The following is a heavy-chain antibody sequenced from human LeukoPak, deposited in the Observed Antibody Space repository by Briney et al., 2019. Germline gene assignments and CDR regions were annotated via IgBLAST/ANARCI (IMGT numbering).Heavy chain of an antibody. V-gene: IGHV3-48*01. D-gene: IGHD6-13*01. CDR1: GFTFSSYS. J-gene: IGHJ4*02. CDR3: AKAEPASGYDY. Sequence: PGGSLRLSCAASGFTFSSYSMNWVRQAPEKGLEWLSYISDSSRTIYYADSVKGRFTISRDNAKNSVYLQMNSLRAEDTAVYYCAKAEPASGYDYWGQGTLVTVSS. CDR2: ISDSSRTI.